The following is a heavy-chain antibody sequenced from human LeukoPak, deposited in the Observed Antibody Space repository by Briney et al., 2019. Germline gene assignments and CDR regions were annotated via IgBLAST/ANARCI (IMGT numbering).Heavy chain of an antibody. Sequence: GESPKISCKGSGYNFTSHWISWVRQMPGKGLEWMGRLDPSDSYTNYSPSFQGHVTISADRSFSTAFLQWSSLRASDTAMYYCARLRDGSLDYWGQGTLVTVSS. V-gene: IGHV5-10-1*01. J-gene: IGHJ4*02. CDR1: GYNFTSHW. CDR3: ARLRDGSLDY. CDR2: LDPSDSYT.